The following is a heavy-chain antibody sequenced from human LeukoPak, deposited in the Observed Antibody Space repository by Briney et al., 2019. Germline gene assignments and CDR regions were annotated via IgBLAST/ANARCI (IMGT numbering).Heavy chain of an antibody. Sequence: ASVKVSCKVSGYTLTELSMHWVRQAPGKGLEWMGGFDPEDGETIYAQKFQGRVTMTEDTSTDTAYMELSSLRSEDTAVYYCATELELLRAFDIWGQGTMDTVSS. CDR3: ATELELLRAFDI. D-gene: IGHD1-26*01. V-gene: IGHV1-24*01. J-gene: IGHJ3*02. CDR1: GYTLTELS. CDR2: FDPEDGET.